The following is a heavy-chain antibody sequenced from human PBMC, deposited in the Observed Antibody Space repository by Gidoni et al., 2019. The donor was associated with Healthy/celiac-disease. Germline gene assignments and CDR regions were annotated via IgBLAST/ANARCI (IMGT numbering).Heavy chain of an antibody. Sequence: QVQLVQSGAEVKKPGSSVKVSCKASGGTFSSYAISWVRQAPGQGLEWMGGIIPIFGTANYAQRFQGRVTITADESTSTAYMELSSLRSEDTAVYYCARASPTYNWNDGELDAFDIWGQGTMVTVSS. J-gene: IGHJ3*02. V-gene: IGHV1-69*01. D-gene: IGHD1-1*01. CDR2: IIPIFGTA. CDR3: ARASPTYNWNDGELDAFDI. CDR1: GGTFSSYA.